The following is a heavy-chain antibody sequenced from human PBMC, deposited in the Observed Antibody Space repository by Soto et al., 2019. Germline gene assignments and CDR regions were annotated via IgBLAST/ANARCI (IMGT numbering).Heavy chain of an antibody. J-gene: IGHJ5*02. D-gene: IGHD5-18*01. Sequence: QVHLQQWGAGLLKPSETLSLTCAVYGGSFSGYYWRWIRQPPGKVLDWMGEINHSGSTNYNPSLKSRLTISGDSSKTKFSLKLSSVTAADTDVYYCTRVVRQSRWAIQLWLRGNWFYPRGHGPLVTVSA. V-gene: IGHV4-34*01. CDR3: TRVVRQSRWAIQLWLRGNWFYP. CDR2: INHSGST. CDR1: GGSFSGYY.